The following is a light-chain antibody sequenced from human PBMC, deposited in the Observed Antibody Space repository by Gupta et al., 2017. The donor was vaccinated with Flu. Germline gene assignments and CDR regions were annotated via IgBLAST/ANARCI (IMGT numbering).Light chain of an antibody. CDR3: QHSSCRSWA. CDR2: QAS. CDR1: RGLVYSDRNTF. V-gene: IGKV2-30*01. Sequence: VTLGQPACVCCSSSRGLVYSDRNTFVRWFQQRPRPSPRRLFDQASNRESVVPGLSGVGGASTIFTPKISRVEDEVVGFYFWQHSSCRSWAFGQGTTVEI. J-gene: IGKJ1*01.